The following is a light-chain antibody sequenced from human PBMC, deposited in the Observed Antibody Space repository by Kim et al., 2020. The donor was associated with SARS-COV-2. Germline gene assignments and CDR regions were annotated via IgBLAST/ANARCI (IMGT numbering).Light chain of an antibody. CDR2: DAS. CDR3: LQYNTYSRD. Sequence: DIQMTQSPSTLSASVGDRVTITCRASQSISSWLAWYQQKPGKAPILLIYDASSLESGVPSRFSDSGSGTESTLTITSLQPDDVATYYCLQYNTYSRDFGQGTKVDIK. CDR1: QSISSW. J-gene: IGKJ1*01. V-gene: IGKV1-5*01.